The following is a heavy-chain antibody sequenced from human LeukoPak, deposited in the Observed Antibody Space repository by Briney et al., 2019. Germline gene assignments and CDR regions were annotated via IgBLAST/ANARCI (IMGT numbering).Heavy chain of an antibody. Sequence: GASVEVSCKASGGTFSSYAISWVRQAPGQGLEWMGGIIPIFGTANYAQKFQGRVTITADESTSTAYMELSSLRSEDTAVYYCARDTSGYGGYFDYWGQGTLVTVSS. CDR1: GGTFSSYA. CDR3: ARDTSGYGGYFDY. D-gene: IGHD5-12*01. CDR2: IIPIFGTA. J-gene: IGHJ4*02. V-gene: IGHV1-69*13.